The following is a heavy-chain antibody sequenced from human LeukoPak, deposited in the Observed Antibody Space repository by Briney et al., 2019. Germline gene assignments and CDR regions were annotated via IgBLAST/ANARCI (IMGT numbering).Heavy chain of an antibody. V-gene: IGHV4-59*08. CDR1: GGSISSYY. D-gene: IGHD3-3*01. CDR2: IYYSGST. CDR3: ASEPHNTIFGVVN. J-gene: IGHJ4*02. Sequence: SETLSLTCTVSGGSISSYYWSWIRQPPGKGLEWIGYIYYSGSTNYNPSLKSRVTISVDTSKNQFSLKLSSVTAADTAVYYCASEPHNTIFGVVNWGQGTLVTVSS.